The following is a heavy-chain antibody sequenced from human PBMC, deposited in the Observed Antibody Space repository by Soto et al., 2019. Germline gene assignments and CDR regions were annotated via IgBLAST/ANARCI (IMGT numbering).Heavy chain of an antibody. J-gene: IGHJ6*02. V-gene: IGHV4-39*01. D-gene: IGHD2-15*01. CDR2: IYYSGGT. Sequence: SETLSLTCTVSGGSISSSSYYWGWIRQPPGKGLEWIGSIYYSGGTYYNPSLKSRVTISVDTSKNQFSLRLSSVTAADTAVYYCARYSVAANYYYYYGMDVWGQGTTVTVSS. CDR3: ARYSVAANYYYYYGMDV. CDR1: GGSISSSSYY.